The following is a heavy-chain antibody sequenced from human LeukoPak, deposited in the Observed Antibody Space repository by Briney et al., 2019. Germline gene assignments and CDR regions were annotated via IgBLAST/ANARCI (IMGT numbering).Heavy chain of an antibody. CDR2: IYYGGST. V-gene: IGHV4-31*03. CDR3: AREPLPNGDFDY. J-gene: IGHJ4*02. Sequence: SQTLSLTCTVSGGSISSGGYYWSWIRQHPGKGLEWIGYIYYGGSTYYNPSLKSRVTISVDTSKNQFSLKLSSVTAADTAVYYCAREPLPNGDFDYWGQGTLVTVSS. D-gene: IGHD1-1*01. CDR1: GGSISSGGYY.